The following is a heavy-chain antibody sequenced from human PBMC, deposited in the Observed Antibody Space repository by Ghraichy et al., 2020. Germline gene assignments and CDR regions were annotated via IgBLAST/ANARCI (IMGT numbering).Heavy chain of an antibody. V-gene: IGHV3-23*01. J-gene: IGHJ4*02. D-gene: IGHD3-10*01. CDR3: AKDTGKFGESPY. CDR2: ISGSGGST. CDR1: GFTFSSYA. Sequence: GESLNISCAASGFTFSSYAMSWVRQAPGKGLEWVSAISGSGGSTYYADSVKGRFTISRDNSKNTLYLQMNSLRAEDTAVYYCAKDTGKFGESPYWGQGTLVTVSS.